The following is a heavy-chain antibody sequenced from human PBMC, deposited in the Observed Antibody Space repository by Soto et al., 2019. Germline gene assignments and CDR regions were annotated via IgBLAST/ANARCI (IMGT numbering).Heavy chain of an antibody. V-gene: IGHV3-33*01. J-gene: IGHJ4*02. CDR2: IWFDGSNK. Sequence: QVQLVESGGGVVQPGRSLRLSCAASGFTFSSYGMHWVRQAPGKGLEWVAVIWFDGSNKFYADSVNGRFTISRDNSKNTVSLQMNSLRDEDSAAYYCATTGPYWGQGTLVTASS. CDR3: ATTGPY. CDR1: GFTFSSYG.